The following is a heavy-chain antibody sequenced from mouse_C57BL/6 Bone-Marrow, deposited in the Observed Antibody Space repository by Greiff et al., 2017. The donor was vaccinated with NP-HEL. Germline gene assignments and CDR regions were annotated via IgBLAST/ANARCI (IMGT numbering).Heavy chain of an antibody. CDR1: GYTFTSYW. J-gene: IGHJ3*01. CDR2: IYPGSGST. Sequence: QVQLQQPGAELVKPGASVKMSCKASGYTFTSYWITWVKQRPGQGLEWIGDIYPGSGSTNYNEKFKSKATLTVDTSSSTAYMQLSSLISEDAAVYYCARRNYGHERVWFAYWGQGTLVTVSA. CDR3: ARRNYGHERVWFAY. D-gene: IGHD2-2*01. V-gene: IGHV1-55*01.